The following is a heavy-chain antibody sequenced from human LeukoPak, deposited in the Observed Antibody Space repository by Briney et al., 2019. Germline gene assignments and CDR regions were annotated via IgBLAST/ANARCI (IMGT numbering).Heavy chain of an antibody. CDR3: ARTPRDYGSGSYYSYYFDY. V-gene: IGHV4-39*01. J-gene: IGHJ4*02. Sequence: PSETLSLTCTVSGGSISSSSYYWGWIRQPPGKGLEWIGSIYYSGSTYYNPSLKSRVTISVDTSKNQFSLKLSSVTAADTAVYYCARTPRDYGSGSYYSYYFDYWGQGTLVTVSS. CDR2: IYYSGST. D-gene: IGHD3-10*01. CDR1: GGSISSSSYY.